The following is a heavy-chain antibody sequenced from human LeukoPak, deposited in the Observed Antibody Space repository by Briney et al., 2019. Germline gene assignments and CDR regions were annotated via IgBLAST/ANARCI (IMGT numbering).Heavy chain of an antibody. J-gene: IGHJ4*02. V-gene: IGHV4-59*01. CDR1: DDPITMYY. Sequence: SETLSLTCSVSDDPITMYYWTWIRQPPGKGLEWIGYVDHTGSTNYNPSLKSRVTISVDTSKNQFSLKLSSVTAADTAVYYCARAVGYYDSSGYYPRHFDYWGQGTLVTVSS. CDR3: ARAVGYYDSSGYYPRHFDY. CDR2: VDHTGST. D-gene: IGHD3-22*01.